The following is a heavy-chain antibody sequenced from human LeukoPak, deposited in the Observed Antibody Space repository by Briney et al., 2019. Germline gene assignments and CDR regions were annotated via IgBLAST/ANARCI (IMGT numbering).Heavy chain of an antibody. V-gene: IGHV3-23*01. D-gene: IGHD6-19*01. Sequence: GGSLRLSCAASGFTFSSYAMSWVRQAHGQGLERVSAISGSRGSTYFADSVKGRFTISRDNSKNTLYLQMNSLRVEDTAVYYCARPSHPKTNGWYYFFGMDVWGQGTTVTVSS. CDR1: GFTFSSYA. CDR3: ARPSHPKTNGWYYFFGMDV. J-gene: IGHJ6*02. CDR2: ISGSRGST.